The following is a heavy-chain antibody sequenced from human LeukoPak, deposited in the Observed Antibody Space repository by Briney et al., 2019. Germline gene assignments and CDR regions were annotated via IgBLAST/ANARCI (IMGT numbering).Heavy chain of an antibody. V-gene: IGHV3-9*01. CDR2: ISWNSGSI. J-gene: IGHJ4*02. CDR1: GFTFDDYA. D-gene: IGHD3-22*01. CDR3: AKDMRYDSSGFLGY. Sequence: GGSLRLSCAASGFTFDDYAMHWVRQAPGKGLEWVSGISWNSGSIGYADSVEGRFTISRDNAKNSLYLQMNSLRAEDTALYYCAKDMRYDSSGFLGYWGQGTLVTVSS.